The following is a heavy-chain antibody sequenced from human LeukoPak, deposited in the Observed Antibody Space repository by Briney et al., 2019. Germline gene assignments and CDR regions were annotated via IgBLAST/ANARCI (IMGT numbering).Heavy chain of an antibody. J-gene: IGHJ4*02. D-gene: IGHD3-10*01. V-gene: IGHV4-39*07. CDR1: GGSISSSSYY. CDR2: IYYSGST. Sequence: SETLSLTCTVSGGSISSSSYYWGWIRQPPGKGLEWIGSIYYSGSTYYNPSLKSRVTISVDTSKNQFSLKLSSVTAADTAVYYCARVQKTYYYGSGPPGEFDYWGQGTLVTVSS. CDR3: ARVQKTYYYGSGPPGEFDY.